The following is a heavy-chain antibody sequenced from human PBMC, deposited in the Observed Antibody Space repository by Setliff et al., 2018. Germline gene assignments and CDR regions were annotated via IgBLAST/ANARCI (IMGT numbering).Heavy chain of an antibody. J-gene: IGHJ5*02. D-gene: IGHD2-15*01. V-gene: IGHV3-23*01. CDR3: VRRVAGKGWFDP. CDR1: GFTFTSAV. Sequence: PGGSLRLSCTASGFTFTSAVMTWFRQAPGKGLEWVSAVTAFGGTTYDADSVKGRFTTSRDNSKNTIYLQMNNRGVDDTAIYYCVRRVAGKGWFDPWGQGTLVTVSS. CDR2: VTAFGGTT.